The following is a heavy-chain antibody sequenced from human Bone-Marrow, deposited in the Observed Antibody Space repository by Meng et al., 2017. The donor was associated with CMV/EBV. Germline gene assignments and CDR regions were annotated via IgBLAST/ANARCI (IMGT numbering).Heavy chain of an antibody. CDR2: ISAYNGNT. J-gene: IGHJ5*02. CDR1: GYTFTGYY. Sequence: ASVKVSCKASGYTFTGYYMHWVRQAPGQGLEWMGWISAYNGNTNYAQKLQGRVTMTTDTSTSTAYMELRSLRSDDTAVYYCARETGITMVRGIFGFDPWGQGTLVTVYS. V-gene: IGHV1-18*04. D-gene: IGHD3-10*01. CDR3: ARETGITMVRGIFGFDP.